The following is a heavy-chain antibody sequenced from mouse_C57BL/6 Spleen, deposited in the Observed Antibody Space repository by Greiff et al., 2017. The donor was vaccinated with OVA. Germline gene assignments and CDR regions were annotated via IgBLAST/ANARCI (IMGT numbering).Heavy chain of an antibody. V-gene: IGHV14-4*01. J-gene: IGHJ3*01. D-gene: IGHD1-1*01. CDR3: TRDYGSSYRTGFAY. Sequence: VQLKQSGAELVRPGASVKLSCTASGFTIKDDYMHWVKQRPEQGLAWIGWIDPENGDTEYASKFQGKATITADTSSNTAYLQLSSLTSEDTAVYYCTRDYGSSYRTGFAYWGQGTLVTVSA. CDR1: GFTIKDDY. CDR2: IDPENGDT.